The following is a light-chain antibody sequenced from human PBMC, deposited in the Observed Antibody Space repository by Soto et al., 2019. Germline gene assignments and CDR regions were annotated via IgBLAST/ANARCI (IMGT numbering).Light chain of an antibody. CDR2: AAS. CDR1: QGISSY. V-gene: IGKV1D-8*01. CDR3: QQYYSFHWT. J-gene: IGKJ1*01. Sequence: VIWMTQSPSLLSASTGDRVTISFRMSQGISSYLAWYQQKPGKAPELLIYAASTLHSGVPSRFSGRGSGTDFTLTISCLQSEDFATYYRQQYYSFHWTLARGT.